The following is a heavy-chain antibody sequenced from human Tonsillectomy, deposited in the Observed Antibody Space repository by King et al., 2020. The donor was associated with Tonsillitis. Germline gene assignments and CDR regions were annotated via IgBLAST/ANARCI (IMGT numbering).Heavy chain of an antibody. D-gene: IGHD3-10*01. CDR3: VRTRSYWAPHMDV. CDR2: ISGSGGST. Sequence: VQLVESGGNLVQPGGSLRLSCAASGFTFNNFAMSWVRQAPGKGLEWVSLISGSGGSTNYADSVKGRFIISRDTSKNTLFLQMDSLRADDAAVYYCVRTRSYWAPHMDVWGQGTTVTVSS. CDR1: GFTFNNFA. V-gene: IGHV3-23*04. J-gene: IGHJ6*02.